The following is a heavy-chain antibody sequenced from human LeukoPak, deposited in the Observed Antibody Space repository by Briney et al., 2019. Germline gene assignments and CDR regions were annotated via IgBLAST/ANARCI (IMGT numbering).Heavy chain of an antibody. V-gene: IGHV1-2*02. Sequence: GASVKVSCKASGYTFTDNYIQWVRQAPGQGLEWMGWINPNSGGTNSAQKFQGRVTMTRDTSVSTAYMELSRLRSDDAAVYYCARDHCTSSGCYEYYHYGMDVWGQGTTVTVSS. CDR3: ARDHCTSSGCYEYYHYGMDV. D-gene: IGHD2-2*01. CDR1: GYTFTDNY. CDR2: INPNSGGT. J-gene: IGHJ6*02.